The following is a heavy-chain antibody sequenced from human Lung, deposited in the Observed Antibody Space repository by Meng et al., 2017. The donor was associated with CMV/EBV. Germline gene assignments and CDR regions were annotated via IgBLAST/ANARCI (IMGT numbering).Heavy chain of an antibody. D-gene: IGHD5-24*01. CDR3: ARGRVGYNMNYFHY. CDR1: GDTFTKYA. V-gene: IGHV1-69*10. Sequence: SVKVSCKASGDTFTKYAISWVREAPGQGLEWLGGFIPRVNIANYAQKFQGRVTITADSSTNTGYMELRSLTSDDAAVYYCARGRVGYNMNYFHYWGKGTXVTGSS. J-gene: IGHJ4*02. CDR2: FIPRVNIA.